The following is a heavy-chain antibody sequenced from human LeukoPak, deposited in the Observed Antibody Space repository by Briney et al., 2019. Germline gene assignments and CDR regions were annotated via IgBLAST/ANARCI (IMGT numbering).Heavy chain of an antibody. Sequence: PGGSLRLSCAASGFTFRTYGMHWVRQATGKGLEWVTFIRYDGSDKFYADSVRGRFTISRDNSKNTLFLQLNSLRVEDTAVYYCAKRADYYDSSRALYDAFDLWGQGTMVTVSS. V-gene: IGHV3-30*02. CDR2: IRYDGSDK. D-gene: IGHD3-16*01. J-gene: IGHJ3*01. CDR1: GFTFRTYG. CDR3: AKRADYYDSSRALYDAFDL.